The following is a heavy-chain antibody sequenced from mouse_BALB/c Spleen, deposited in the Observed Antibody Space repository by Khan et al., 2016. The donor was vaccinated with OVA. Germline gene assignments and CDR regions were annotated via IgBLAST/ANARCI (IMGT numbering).Heavy chain of an antibody. CDR3: VREGAYYRSDGWFAY. D-gene: IGHD2-14*01. CDR1: HTPPTHR. Sequence: HTPPTHRLPWLPPRPGQTTECIGHINPSNNYTNYNQNFKDKATLIVDKSSSTAYMQLNSLTSEDSAVYYCVREGAYYRSDGWFAYWGQRTLVTVSA. V-gene: IGHV1S26*01. CDR2: INPSNNYT. J-gene: IGHJ3*01.